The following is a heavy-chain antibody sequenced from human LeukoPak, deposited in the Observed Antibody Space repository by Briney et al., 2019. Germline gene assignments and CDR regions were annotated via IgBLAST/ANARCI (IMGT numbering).Heavy chain of an antibody. CDR1: GYTFTAAF. D-gene: IGHD3-3*01. Sequence: EASVKVSCKTSGYTFTAAFLHWVRQAPGHGLEWIGWFATNDGRTKYAERFQGRVSMTRDTYTTTAYMELNSLTSDDTAVYYCARDGVFGTDFDAFDLWGQGTPVTVS. V-gene: IGHV1-2*02. J-gene: IGHJ3*01. CDR2: FATNDGRT. CDR3: ARDGVFGTDFDAFDL.